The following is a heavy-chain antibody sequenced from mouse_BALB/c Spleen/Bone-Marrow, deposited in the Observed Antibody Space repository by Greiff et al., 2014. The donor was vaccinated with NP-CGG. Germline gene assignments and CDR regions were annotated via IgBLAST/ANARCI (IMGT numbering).Heavy chain of an antibody. CDR1: GFTFSSFG. CDR2: ISSGSSTI. D-gene: IGHD1-1*01. V-gene: IGHV5-17*02. J-gene: IGHJ2*01. Sequence: EVKLMESGGGLVQPGGSRKLSCAASGFTFSSFGMHWVRQAPEKGLEWVAYISSGSSTIYYADTVKGRFTISRDNPKNILFLQITSLRSEDTAMYYCARSRFPDYGSSPFDYWGQGTTLTVSS. CDR3: ARSRFPDYGSSPFDY.